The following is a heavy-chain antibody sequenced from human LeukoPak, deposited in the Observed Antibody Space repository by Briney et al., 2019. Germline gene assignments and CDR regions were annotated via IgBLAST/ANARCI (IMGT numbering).Heavy chain of an antibody. D-gene: IGHD3-10*01. Sequence: ASVKVSCKASGYTFTGYYMHWVRQAPGQGLEWMGRTNPNSGGTNYAQKFQGRVTMTRDTSISTAYMELSRLRSDDTAVYYCAYGSGSPYYFDYWGQGTLVTVSS. V-gene: IGHV1-2*06. CDR2: TNPNSGGT. CDR3: AYGSGSPYYFDY. CDR1: GYTFTGYY. J-gene: IGHJ4*02.